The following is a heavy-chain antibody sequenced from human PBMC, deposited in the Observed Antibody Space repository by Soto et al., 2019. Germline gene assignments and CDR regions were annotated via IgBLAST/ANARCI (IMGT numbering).Heavy chain of an antibody. J-gene: IGHJ4*02. Sequence: QVPLVQSGAEVKKPGSSVKVSCKASGGTFSSYAISWVRQAPGQGLEWMGGIIPIFGTANYAQKFQGRVTITADESTSTAYMELSSLRSEDTAVYYCARGPHYDFWSGYSFDYWGQGTLVTVSS. CDR3: ARGPHYDFWSGYSFDY. D-gene: IGHD3-3*01. CDR1: GGTFSSYA. CDR2: IIPIFGTA. V-gene: IGHV1-69*01.